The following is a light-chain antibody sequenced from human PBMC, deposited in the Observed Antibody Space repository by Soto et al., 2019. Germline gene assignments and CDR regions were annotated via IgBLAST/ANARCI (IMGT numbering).Light chain of an antibody. CDR1: QNITNNY. CDR3: QQYGSAPRT. Sequence: EIVLTQSPGTLSLSPGERAILSCRASQNITNNYLAWYQHKRGQAPRLLIYGVSSRATGIPERFSGSGSGTDFSRTSNRLEAEDLAVYFCQQYGSAPRTFGQGTKVEIK. V-gene: IGKV3-20*01. J-gene: IGKJ1*01. CDR2: GVS.